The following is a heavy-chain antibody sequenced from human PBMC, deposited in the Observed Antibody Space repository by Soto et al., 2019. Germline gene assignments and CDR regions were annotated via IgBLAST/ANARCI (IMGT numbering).Heavy chain of an antibody. V-gene: IGHV3-48*03. CDR1: GFTFSSYE. CDR3: ARDPAIYSGKLHYGLDV. J-gene: IGHJ6*02. D-gene: IGHD1-26*01. Sequence: GGSLRLSCAVSGFTFSSYEMNWVRQAPGKGLEWVSYIGTSGKTIYYADSVRGRFTISRDNAKNSLYLQMNSLRAEDTAVYFCARDPAIYSGKLHYGLDVCGRGTTVTVSS. CDR2: IGTSGKTI.